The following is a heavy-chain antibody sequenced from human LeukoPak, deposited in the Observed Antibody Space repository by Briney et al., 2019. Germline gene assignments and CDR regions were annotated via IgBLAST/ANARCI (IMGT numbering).Heavy chain of an antibody. D-gene: IGHD2-2*01. Sequence: SETLSLTCTVSGSSISSGDYYWSWIRQPPGKGLEWIGYIYYSGSTYYNPSLKSRVTISVDRSKNQFSLKLSSVTAADTAVYYCARSAIPVAFDIWGQGTMVTVSS. CDR1: GSSISSGDYY. V-gene: IGHV4-30-4*01. J-gene: IGHJ3*02. CDR2: IYYSGST. CDR3: ARSAIPVAFDI.